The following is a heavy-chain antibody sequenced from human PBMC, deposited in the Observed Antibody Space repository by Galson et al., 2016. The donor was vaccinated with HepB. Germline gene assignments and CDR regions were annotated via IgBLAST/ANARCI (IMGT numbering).Heavy chain of an antibody. Sequence: SVKVSCKASGHTFSNYALSWVRQAPGQGLEWMGGIIPFFGTTNSAEHLQGRVIMTTDTSTSTVYMELRSLRSDDTAVYYCATDVGGTGPFDYWGQGTLVTVSS. D-gene: IGHD2-15*01. V-gene: IGHV1-18*01. CDR1: GHTFSNYA. J-gene: IGHJ4*02. CDR2: IIPFFGTT. CDR3: ATDVGGTGPFDY.